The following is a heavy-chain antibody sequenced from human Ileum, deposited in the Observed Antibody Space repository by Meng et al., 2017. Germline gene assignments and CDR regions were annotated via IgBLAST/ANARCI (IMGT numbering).Heavy chain of an antibody. CDR1: GFTFSDYS. Sequence: GGSLRLSCAASGFTFSDYSMTWVRQAPGKGLEWVSSITGSSSYIYYADSLKGRFTISRDNAKNSLYLQMTSLRAEDTAVYYCARDSGRREDVDDGFDIWGQGTMVTVSS. V-gene: IGHV3-21*01. J-gene: IGHJ3*02. D-gene: IGHD3-10*01. CDR2: ITGSSSYI. CDR3: ARDSGRREDVDDGFDI.